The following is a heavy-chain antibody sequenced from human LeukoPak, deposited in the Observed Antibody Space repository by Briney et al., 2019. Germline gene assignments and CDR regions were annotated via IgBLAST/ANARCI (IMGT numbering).Heavy chain of an antibody. CDR1: GDSFSSSSHY. V-gene: IGHV4-39*01. CDR3: ARHVYGEYGPGDY. J-gene: IGHJ4*02. D-gene: IGHD4-17*01. CDR2: IRDSGNT. Sequence: PSETLSLTCTVSGDSFSSSSHYWGWLRQPPGRGLEWIGSIRDSGNTYYSPSLKSRVTISVDTSKNQFSLKLSSVTAADMAVYYCARHVYGEYGPGDYWGQGILVTVSS.